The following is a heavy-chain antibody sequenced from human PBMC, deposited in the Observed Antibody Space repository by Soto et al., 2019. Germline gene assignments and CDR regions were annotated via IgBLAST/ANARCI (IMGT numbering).Heavy chain of an antibody. Sequence: QAQLVQSGAEVKKPGASVKVSCKASGYTFTSYDINWVRQAPGQGLEWLGWMDPNSGSTGYAQNFPGRVTMTRNISINTAHMELSSLRSEDTAVYYCARERKFDFWRKGLDAWGQGTTVTVSS. CDR1: GYTFTSYD. J-gene: IGHJ6*02. CDR3: ARERKFDFWRKGLDA. V-gene: IGHV1-8*01. CDR2: MDPNSGST. D-gene: IGHD3-3*01.